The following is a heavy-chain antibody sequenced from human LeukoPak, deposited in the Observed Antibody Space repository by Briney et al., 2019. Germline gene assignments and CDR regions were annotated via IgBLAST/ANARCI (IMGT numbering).Heavy chain of an antibody. CDR1: GFTFGSYS. V-gene: IGHV3-21*01. CDR2: ISSSSSYI. D-gene: IGHD6-19*01. Sequence: GGSLRLSCAASGFTFGSYSMNWVRQAPGKGLEWVSSISSSSSYIYYADSVKGRFTISRDNAKNSLYLQMNSLRAEDTAVYYCARGVSSGGWYDAFDIWGQGTMVTVSS. CDR3: ARGVSSGGWYDAFDI. J-gene: IGHJ3*02.